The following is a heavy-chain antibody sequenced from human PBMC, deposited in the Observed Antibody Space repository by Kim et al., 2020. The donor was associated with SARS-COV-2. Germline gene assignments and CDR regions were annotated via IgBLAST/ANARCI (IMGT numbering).Heavy chain of an antibody. Sequence: ASVKVSCKAAGYVFTSYSFTWVRQAPGQGLEWMGWINGFNGKTKYAQKFQDRVTVTTDTSSSTAYLQLRRLRSDDTAIYYCVRTGSSSWSVQFDFWGQGTAVTVSS. J-gene: IGHJ4*02. V-gene: IGHV1-18*04. CDR2: INGFNGKT. D-gene: IGHD6-13*01. CDR1: GYVFTSYS. CDR3: VRTGSSSWSVQFDF.